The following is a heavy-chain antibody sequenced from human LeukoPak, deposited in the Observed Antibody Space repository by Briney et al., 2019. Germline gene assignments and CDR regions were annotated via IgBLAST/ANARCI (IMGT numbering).Heavy chain of an antibody. V-gene: IGHV4-31*03. CDR2: IYYSGSP. CDR3: ARDRGSSGYYLDY. D-gene: IGHD3-22*01. CDR1: GGSISSGGYY. J-gene: IGHJ4*02. Sequence: PSQTLSLTCTVSGGSISSGGYYWSWIRQHPGKGLEWIEYIYYSGSPYYNPSLKSRVTISVDTSKNQFSLKLSSVTAADTAVYYCARDRGSSGYYLDYWGQGALVTVSS.